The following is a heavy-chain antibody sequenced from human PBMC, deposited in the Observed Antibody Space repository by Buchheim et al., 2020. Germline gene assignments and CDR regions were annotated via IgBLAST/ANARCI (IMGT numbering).Heavy chain of an antibody. Sequence: QVQLVESGGGVVQPGRSLRLSCAASGFTFSSYGMHWVRQAPGKGLERVAVIWYDGSNKYYADSVKGRFTISRDNSKNTLYLQMNSLRAEDTAVYYCARDYSKYYYYGMDVWGQGTT. CDR1: GFTFSSYG. V-gene: IGHV3-33*01. D-gene: IGHD4-11*01. CDR2: IWYDGSNK. J-gene: IGHJ6*02. CDR3: ARDYSKYYYYGMDV.